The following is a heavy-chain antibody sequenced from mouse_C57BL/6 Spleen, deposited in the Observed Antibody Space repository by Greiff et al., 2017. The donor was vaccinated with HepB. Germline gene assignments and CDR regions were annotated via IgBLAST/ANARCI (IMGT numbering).Heavy chain of an antibody. V-gene: IGHV1-81*01. D-gene: IGHD1-1*01. CDR2: IYPRSGNT. Sequence: QVQLKESGAELARPGASVKLSCKASGYTFTSYGISWVKQRTGQGLEWIGEIYPRSGNTYYNEKFKGKATLPADKSSSTAYMELRSLTSEDSAVYFCARSDYGSRGDDYWGQGTTLTVSS. CDR1: GYTFTSYG. J-gene: IGHJ2*01. CDR3: ARSDYGSRGDDY.